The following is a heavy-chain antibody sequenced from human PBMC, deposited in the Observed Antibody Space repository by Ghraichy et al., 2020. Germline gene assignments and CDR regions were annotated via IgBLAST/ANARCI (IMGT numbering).Heavy chain of an antibody. Sequence: SETLSLTCGVSGGSFSAYYWSWIRQPPGKGLEWIGEIIHSGVTNYNPSLKSRVTISVDTSKNQFSLELSSVTAADTAVYYCARGLGVVGYYYYGMDIWGQGTTVTVSS. J-gene: IGHJ6*02. D-gene: IGHD3-3*01. CDR3: ARGLGVVGYYYYGMDI. CDR2: IIHSGVT. CDR1: GGSFSAYY. V-gene: IGHV4-34*01.